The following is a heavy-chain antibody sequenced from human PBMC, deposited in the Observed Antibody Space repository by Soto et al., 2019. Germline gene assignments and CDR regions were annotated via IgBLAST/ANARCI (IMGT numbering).Heavy chain of an antibody. D-gene: IGHD3-10*01. CDR2: FGGSGDYT. CDR3: AKFMVRGLGHNYYGLDV. J-gene: IGHJ6*02. CDR1: GLTFSSFA. Sequence: GGSLRLSCAAPGLTFSSFAMNWVRQATGKGLEWVSGFGGSGDYTHYADTVKSRFTCSRHNSKNKLYLQMNSLRAEDTAVYYCAKFMVRGLGHNYYGLDVWGQGTTVTVSS. V-gene: IGHV3-23*01.